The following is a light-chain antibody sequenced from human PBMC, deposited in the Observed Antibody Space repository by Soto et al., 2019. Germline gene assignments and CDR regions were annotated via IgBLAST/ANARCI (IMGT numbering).Light chain of an antibody. CDR1: QSVSSAF. Sequence: IVLTQSPGTLSLSPGERATLSCRASQSVSSAFFAWYQQKPGQPLRLLIYAAASRATGIPDRFSGSGSATDFTLTISRLEPEDFAVYYCQQYGDSPPTFGPGTK. J-gene: IGKJ2*01. CDR2: AAA. CDR3: QQYGDSPPT. V-gene: IGKV3-20*01.